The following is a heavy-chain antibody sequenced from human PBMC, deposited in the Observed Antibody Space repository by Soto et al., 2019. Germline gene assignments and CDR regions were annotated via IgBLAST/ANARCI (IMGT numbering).Heavy chain of an antibody. V-gene: IGHV3-33*01. CDR2: IWYDGSNK. CDR1: GFTFSSYG. J-gene: IGHJ6*02. D-gene: IGHD5-12*01. Sequence: QVQLVESGGGVVQPGRSLRLSCAASGFTFSSYGMHWVRQAPGKGLEWVAVIWYDGSNKYYADSVKGRFTISRDNSKNTLYLQMNSLRAEDTAVYYCARDRLTPTNGMDVWGQGTTITVSS. CDR3: ARDRLTPTNGMDV.